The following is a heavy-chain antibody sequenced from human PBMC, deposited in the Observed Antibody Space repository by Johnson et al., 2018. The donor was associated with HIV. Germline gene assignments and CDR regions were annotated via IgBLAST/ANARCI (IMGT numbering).Heavy chain of an antibody. CDR1: GFTFSSYG. Sequence: VQLVESGGGVVQPGGSLRLSCAASGFTFSSYGIHWVRQAPGKGLEWVGRIKSKTDGGTTDYAAPVKGRFTISRDESKNTLYLQMNSLRAEDTAVYYCARVRVPVLLRWSPGAFDIWGQGTMVTVSS. CDR2: IKSKTDGGTT. D-gene: IGHD4-23*01. J-gene: IGHJ3*02. CDR3: ARVRVPVLLRWSPGAFDI. V-gene: IGHV3-15*01.